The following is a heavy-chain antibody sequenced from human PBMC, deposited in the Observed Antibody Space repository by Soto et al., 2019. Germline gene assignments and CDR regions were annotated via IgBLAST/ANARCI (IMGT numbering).Heavy chain of an antibody. Sequence: SETLSLTCAVYGGSFSGYCWSWIRQPPGKGLEWIGEINHSGSTNYNPSLKSRVTISVDTSKNQFSLKLSSVTAADTAVYYCARGAGSTYYYGSGSPKNWFDPWGQGTRVTVSS. CDR2: INHSGST. D-gene: IGHD3-10*01. CDR3: ARGAGSTYYYGSGSPKNWFDP. J-gene: IGHJ5*02. CDR1: GGSFSGYC. V-gene: IGHV4-34*01.